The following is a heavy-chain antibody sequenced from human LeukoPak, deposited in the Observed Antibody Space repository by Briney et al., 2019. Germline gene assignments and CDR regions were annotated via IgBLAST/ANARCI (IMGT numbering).Heavy chain of an antibody. CDR2: IYTSGST. CDR3: ARLNYYDSSGYYFKEYYFDY. J-gene: IGHJ4*02. Sequence: PSETLSLTFTVSGGSISSYYWSWIRQPAGKGLEWIGRIYTSGSTNYNPSLKSRVTMSVDTSKNQFSLKLSSVTAADTAVYYCARLNYYDSSGYYFKEYYFDYWGQGTLVTVSS. D-gene: IGHD3-22*01. V-gene: IGHV4-4*07. CDR1: GGSISSYY.